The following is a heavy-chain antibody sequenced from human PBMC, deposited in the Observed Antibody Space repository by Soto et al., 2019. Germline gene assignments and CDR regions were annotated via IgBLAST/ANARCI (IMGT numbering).Heavy chain of an antibody. CDR1: GYSFTSYW. D-gene: IGHD6-13*01. Sequence: GESLKISCKGSGYSFTSYWIGWVRQMPGKGLEWMGIIYPGDSDTRYSPSFQGQVTISADKSISTAYLQWSSLKASETAMYYCARHPAERDSSSWYDYYYGMDVWGQGTTVTVSS. J-gene: IGHJ6*02. CDR3: ARHPAERDSSSWYDYYYGMDV. V-gene: IGHV5-51*01. CDR2: IYPGDSDT.